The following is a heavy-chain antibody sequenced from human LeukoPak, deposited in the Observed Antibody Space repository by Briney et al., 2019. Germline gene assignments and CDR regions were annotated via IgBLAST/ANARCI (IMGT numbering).Heavy chain of an antibody. CDR3: AILPGYSSGWYEVNY. CDR2: INEDGSQT. D-gene: IGHD6-13*01. V-gene: IGHV3-7*03. Sequence: GGSLRLSCEGSGFTFSNSWMSWVRQAPGKGLEWVAYINEDGSQTYYEDSVKGRFTISRDNAKNSLYLQMNSPRAEDTAVYYCAILPGYSSGWYEVNYWGQGTLVTVSS. CDR1: GFTFSNSW. J-gene: IGHJ4*02.